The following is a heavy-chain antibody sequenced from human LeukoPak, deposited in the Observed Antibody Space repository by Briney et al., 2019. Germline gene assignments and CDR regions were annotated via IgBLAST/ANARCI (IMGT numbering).Heavy chain of an antibody. D-gene: IGHD4-17*01. CDR1: GFTFNSYG. J-gene: IGHJ4*02. CDR2: IRYDGSNK. V-gene: IGHV3-30*02. CDR3: AKDSRDYGYYFDY. Sequence: GGSLRLSCAASGFTFNSYGMHWVRQAPGKGLEWVAFIRYDGSNKYYADSVKGRFTISRDNSKNTLYLQMNSPRAEDTAVYYCAKDSRDYGYYFDYWGQGTLVTVSS.